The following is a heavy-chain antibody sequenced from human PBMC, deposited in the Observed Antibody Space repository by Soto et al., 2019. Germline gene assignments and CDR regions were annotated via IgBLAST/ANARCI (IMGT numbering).Heavy chain of an antibody. V-gene: IGHV4-34*01. Sequence: ETLSLTCAVYGGSFSGYYWSWIRQPPGKGLEWIWEINHSGSTNYNPSLKSRVTISVDTSKNQFSLKLSSVTAADTAVYYCARAPYYDILTGYYSYYYYGMDVWGQGTTVTVSS. CDR1: GGSFSGYY. CDR3: ARAPYYDILTGYYSYYYYGMDV. J-gene: IGHJ6*02. D-gene: IGHD3-9*01. CDR2: INHSGST.